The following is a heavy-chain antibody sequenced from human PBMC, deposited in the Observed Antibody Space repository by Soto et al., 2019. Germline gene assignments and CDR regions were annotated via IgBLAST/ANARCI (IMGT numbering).Heavy chain of an antibody. CDR2: INPIGGGT. CDR3: ARDKPFSVGY. Sequence: QVQLVQSGTEVKKPGASVKISCKTSGYTFLDFYIHWVRQTPGQGLEWMGFINPIGGGTTYAQQFQGRLTMTRDMSTSIVYMELISLRSEDTAMYYCARDKPFSVGYWGQGTLVT. CDR1: GYTFLDFY. D-gene: IGHD3-3*02. J-gene: IGHJ4*02. V-gene: IGHV1-46*01.